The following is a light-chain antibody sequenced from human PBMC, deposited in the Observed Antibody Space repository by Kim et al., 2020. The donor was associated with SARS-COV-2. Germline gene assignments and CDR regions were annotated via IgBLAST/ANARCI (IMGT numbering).Light chain of an antibody. CDR1: SSDVGKYKY. Sequence: QSALTQPASVSGSPGQSITISCTGTSSDVGKYKYVSWYQQHPGKAPKLMIYDVTKRPSGVSNRFSGSKSGNTASLTISGLQAEDEADYFCSSYTTTSTVLFGGGTQLTVL. V-gene: IGLV2-14*01. J-gene: IGLJ2*01. CDR3: SSYTTTSTVL. CDR2: DVT.